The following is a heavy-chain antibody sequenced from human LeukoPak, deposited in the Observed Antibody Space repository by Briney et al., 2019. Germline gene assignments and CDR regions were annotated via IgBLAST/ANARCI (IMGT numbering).Heavy chain of an antibody. D-gene: IGHD3-22*01. CDR2: IRYDGSNK. J-gene: IGHJ3*02. CDR1: GFTFSSYG. CDR3: AKDRPYYYDSSGYSHDAFDI. Sequence: PGGSLRLSCAASGFTFSSYGMRWVRQAPGKGLEWVAFIRYDGSNKYYADSVKGRFTISRDNSKNTLYLQMNSLRAEDTAVYYCAKDRPYYYDSSGYSHDAFDIWGQGTMVTVSS. V-gene: IGHV3-30*02.